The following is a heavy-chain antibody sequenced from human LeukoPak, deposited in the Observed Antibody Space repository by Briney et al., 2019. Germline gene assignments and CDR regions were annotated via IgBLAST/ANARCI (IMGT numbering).Heavy chain of an antibody. CDR3: ARSLGETTFDW. V-gene: IGHV3-33*08. J-gene: IGHJ4*02. CDR1: GFAFTNSYSSW. D-gene: IGHD3-16*01. CDR2: IFYDGSKK. Sequence: GGSLRLSCAASGFAFTNSYSSWLNWVRQAPGKGLEWVSVIFYDGSKKYYADFVKGRFTISRDNSKNVVYLQMDSLRAEDTAFYYCARSLGETTFDWWGQGTLVTVPS.